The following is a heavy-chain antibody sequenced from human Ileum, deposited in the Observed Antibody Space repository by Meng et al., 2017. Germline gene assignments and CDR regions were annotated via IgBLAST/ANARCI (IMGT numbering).Heavy chain of an antibody. Sequence: SQTLSLTCAISGDSVSSNSAAWNWIRQSPSRGLEWLGRTYYRSKWYNDYAVSVKSRITINPDTSKNQLSLQLNSVTPEDTAVYYCAKDLSPTSRDGYNYNSYSYYGMVVWGQGTTVTVSS. D-gene: IGHD5-24*01. CDR2: TYYRSKWYN. CDR1: GDSVSSNSAA. CDR3: AKDLSPTSRDGYNYNSYSYYGMVV. J-gene: IGHJ6*02. V-gene: IGHV6-1*01.